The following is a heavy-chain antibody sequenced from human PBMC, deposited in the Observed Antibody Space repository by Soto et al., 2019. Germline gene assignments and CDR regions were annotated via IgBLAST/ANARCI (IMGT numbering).Heavy chain of an antibody. V-gene: IGHV3-20*04. Sequence: GWSLGLSCAASGFTFEDYGLILVRQAPGKGREWVSGIVWTGDNTGYEDSVKGRFIISRDNAKNSLSLQMNSLRAEDTAFYYCARGAQGFFGYYFYSWGRGAMVTVSS. CDR1: GFTFEDYG. CDR2: IVWTGDNT. D-gene: IGHD3-10*01. CDR3: ARGAQGFFGYYFYS. J-gene: IGHJ4*02.